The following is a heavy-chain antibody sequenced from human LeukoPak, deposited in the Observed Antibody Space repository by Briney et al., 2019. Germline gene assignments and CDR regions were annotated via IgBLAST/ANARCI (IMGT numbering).Heavy chain of an antibody. V-gene: IGHV3-15*01. CDR3: STGIVGTTAY. Sequence: GGSLRLSCAASGFTFSYARMHWVRQAPGKGLEWVGRIRSKTDGGTTDYAAPVKGRFTISRDDSKNTLYLQMNSLKTDDTGIYYCSTGIVGTTAYWGQGTLVTVSS. CDR1: GFTFSYAR. CDR2: IRSKTDGGTT. D-gene: IGHD1-26*01. J-gene: IGHJ4*02.